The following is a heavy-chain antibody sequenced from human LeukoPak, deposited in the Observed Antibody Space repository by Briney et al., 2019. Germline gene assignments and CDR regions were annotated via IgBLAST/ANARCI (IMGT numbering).Heavy chain of an antibody. D-gene: IGHD3-9*01. Sequence: SETLSLTCTVSGGSISSGGYYWSWIRQHPGKGLEWIGYIYYSGSTYYNPSLKSRVTISVDTSKNQFSLKLSSVTATDMAVYYCARERDYDILTGYLVGDFDYWGQGTLVTVSS. J-gene: IGHJ4*02. CDR3: ARERDYDILTGYLVGDFDY. CDR2: IYYSGST. CDR1: GGSISSGGYY. V-gene: IGHV4-31*03.